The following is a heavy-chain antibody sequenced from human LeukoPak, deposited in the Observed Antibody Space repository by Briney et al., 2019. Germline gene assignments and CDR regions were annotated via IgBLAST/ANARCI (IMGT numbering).Heavy chain of an antibody. Sequence: GGSLRLSCAASGFTFSSYAMSWVRQAPGKGLEWVSGISGSGDNTYYADSVKGRFTISRDNSKNTLYLQMNSLRAEDTAVYYCAREAFGVVIYFDYWGQGTLVTVSS. D-gene: IGHD3-3*01. V-gene: IGHV3-23*01. CDR2: ISGSGDNT. CDR1: GFTFSSYA. CDR3: AREAFGVVIYFDY. J-gene: IGHJ4*02.